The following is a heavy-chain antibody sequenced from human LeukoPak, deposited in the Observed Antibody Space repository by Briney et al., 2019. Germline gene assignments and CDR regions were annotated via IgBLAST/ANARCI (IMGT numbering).Heavy chain of an antibody. V-gene: IGHV4-34*01. CDR1: GGSFSGYY. J-gene: IGHJ6*03. D-gene: IGHD5-12*01. CDR3: ARGGLPAFYYYMDV. Sequence: PSETLSLTCAVYGGSFSGYYWSWIRQPPGKGLEWIGEINHSGSTNYNPSLKSRVTISVDTSKNQFSLKLSSVTAADTAVYYCARGGLPAFYYYMDVWGKGTTVTVSS. CDR2: INHSGST.